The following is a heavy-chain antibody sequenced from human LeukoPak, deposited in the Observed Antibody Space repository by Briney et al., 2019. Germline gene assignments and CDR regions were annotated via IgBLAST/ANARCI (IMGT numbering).Heavy chain of an antibody. D-gene: IGHD2-21*01. Sequence: GGSLRLSCAASGFTFSRYAMSWVRQAPGKGLEWISSISGDGGTTYYLDSVKGRFTISRDNSKNTLSLQMNSLRPDDTAVYYCVRDDWHQPDLFDYWGQGTLVTVSS. CDR2: ISGDGGTT. CDR1: GFTFSRYA. J-gene: IGHJ4*02. CDR3: VRDDWHQPDLFDY. V-gene: IGHV3-23*01.